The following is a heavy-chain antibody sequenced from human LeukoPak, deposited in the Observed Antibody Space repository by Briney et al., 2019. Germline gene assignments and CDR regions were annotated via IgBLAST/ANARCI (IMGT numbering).Heavy chain of an antibody. V-gene: IGHV1-2*02. Sequence: GASVKVSCKASGYTFTGYYMHWARQAPGQGLEWMGWINPNSGGTNYAQKFQGRVTMTRDTSISTAYMELSRLRSDDTAVYYCARATDISSWYLAYWGQGTLVTVSS. CDR3: ARATDISSWYLAY. CDR1: GYTFTGYY. CDR2: INPNSGGT. J-gene: IGHJ4*02. D-gene: IGHD6-13*01.